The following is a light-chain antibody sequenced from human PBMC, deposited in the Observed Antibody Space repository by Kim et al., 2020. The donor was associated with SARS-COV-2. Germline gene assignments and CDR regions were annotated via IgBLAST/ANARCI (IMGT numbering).Light chain of an antibody. J-gene: IGLJ1*01. V-gene: IGLV2-11*01. CDR2: DVS. CDR3: CSYAGSYTYV. CDR1: SSDVGGYNY. Sequence: QSALTQPRSVSGSPGQSVTISCTGTSSDVGGYNYVSWYQQHPGKAPKLMIYDVSKRPSGVPDRFSASKSDNTASLTISGLQAEDEADYFCCSYAGSYTYVFGTGTEVTVL.